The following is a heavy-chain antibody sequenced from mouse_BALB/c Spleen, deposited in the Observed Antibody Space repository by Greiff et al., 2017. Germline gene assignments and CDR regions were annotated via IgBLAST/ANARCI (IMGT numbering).Heavy chain of an antibody. Sequence: EVKVIESGGGLVQPGGSLRLSCATSGFTFTDYYMSWVRQPPGKALEWLGFIRNKANGYTTEYSASVKGRFTISRDNSQSILYLQMNTLRAEDSATYYCAREISEASYGKRGAMDYWGQGTSVTVSS. CDR1: GFTFTDYY. CDR3: AREISEASYGKRGAMDY. D-gene: IGHD2-10*02. V-gene: IGHV7-3*02. J-gene: IGHJ4*01. CDR2: IRNKANGYTT.